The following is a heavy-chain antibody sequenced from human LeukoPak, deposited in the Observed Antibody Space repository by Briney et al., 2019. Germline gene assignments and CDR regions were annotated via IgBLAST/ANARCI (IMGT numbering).Heavy chain of an antibody. CDR1: GYTFTSYY. CDR2: INPNSGGT. J-gene: IGHJ6*03. Sequence: ASVKVSCKASGYTFTSYYMHWVRQAPGQGLEWMGWINPNSGGTNYAQKFQGRVTMTRDTSISTAYMELSRLRSDDAAVYYCARSERTTTDYMDVWGKGTTVTVSS. CDR3: ARSERTTTDYMDV. V-gene: IGHV1-2*02. D-gene: IGHD1-1*01.